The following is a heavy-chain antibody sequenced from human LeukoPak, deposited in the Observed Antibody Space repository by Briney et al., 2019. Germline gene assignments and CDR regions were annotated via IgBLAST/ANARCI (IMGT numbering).Heavy chain of an antibody. CDR2: IYHSGST. D-gene: IGHD3-9*01. J-gene: IGHJ4*02. CDR3: ARGGDILTGYYYFNY. CDR1: GGSISSGGYS. Sequence: SETLSLTCAVSGGSISSGGYSWSWIRQPPGKGLEWIVYIYHSGSTYYNPSLKSRVTISVDRSKNQFSLKLSSVTAADTAVYYCARGGDILTGYYYFNYWGQGTLVTVSS. V-gene: IGHV4-30-2*01.